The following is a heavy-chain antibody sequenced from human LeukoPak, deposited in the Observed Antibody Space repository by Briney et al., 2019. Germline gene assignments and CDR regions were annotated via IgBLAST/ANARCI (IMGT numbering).Heavy chain of an antibody. Sequence: PSETLSLTCAVYGGSFSGYYWSWIRQPPGKGLEWIGEINHSGSTNYNPSLKSRVTISVDTSKNQFSLKLSSVTAADTAVYYCARVPARQWLVQYYFDYWGQGTLVTVSS. CDR3: ARVPARQWLVQYYFDY. V-gene: IGHV4-34*01. J-gene: IGHJ4*02. D-gene: IGHD6-19*01. CDR1: GGSFSGYY. CDR2: INHSGST.